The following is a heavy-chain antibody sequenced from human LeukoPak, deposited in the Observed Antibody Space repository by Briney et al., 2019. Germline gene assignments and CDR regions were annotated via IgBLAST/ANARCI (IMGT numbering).Heavy chain of an antibody. CDR2: INSGGSST. Sequence: GGSLRLSCAASGFTFSSYWMHWVRQAPGKGLVWVSRINSGGSSTSYADSVKGRFTISRDNAKNTLYLQMNSLRAEDTAVYYCARAHTQVDTVVSLDYWGQGTLVTVSS. CDR1: GFTFSSYW. J-gene: IGHJ4*02. CDR3: ARAHTQVDTVVSLDY. D-gene: IGHD5-12*01. V-gene: IGHV3-74*01.